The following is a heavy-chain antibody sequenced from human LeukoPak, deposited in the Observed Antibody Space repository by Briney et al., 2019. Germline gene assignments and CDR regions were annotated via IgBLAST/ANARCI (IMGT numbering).Heavy chain of an antibody. CDR1: GLSFSDSY. V-gene: IGHV3-11*01. J-gene: IGHJ4*02. CDR2: ISGMGHDI. Sequence: GGSLRLSCVVSGLSFSDSYMTWIRQTPGMGLESLAYISGMGHDIYYADSVKGRFTISRDNAKNSLYLQMNSLRAEDMALYYCAKDTDYDFWSGYYIDYWGQGTLVTVSS. CDR3: AKDTDYDFWSGYYIDY. D-gene: IGHD3-3*01.